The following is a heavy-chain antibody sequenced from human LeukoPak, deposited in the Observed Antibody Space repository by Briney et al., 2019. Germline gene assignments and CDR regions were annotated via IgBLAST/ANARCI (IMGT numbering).Heavy chain of an antibody. V-gene: IGHV3-74*01. Sequence: GGSLRLSCAASGFTFSRYSMHWVRQAPGKGLVWVSHVNSDGSGTDYADSVKGRFTISRDNAKNTLYLQMNSLRVEDTAVYYCVCLGLGGLSLDWGQGTLVTVSA. J-gene: IGHJ4*02. CDR1: GFTFSRYS. CDR2: VNSDGSGT. CDR3: VCLGLGGLSLD. D-gene: IGHD3-16*01.